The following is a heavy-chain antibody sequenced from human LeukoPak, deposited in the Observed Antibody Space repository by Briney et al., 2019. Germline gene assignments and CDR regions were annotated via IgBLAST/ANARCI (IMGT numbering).Heavy chain of an antibody. J-gene: IGHJ6*03. D-gene: IGHD6-13*01. V-gene: IGHV4-34*01. CDR2: INHSGST. Sequence: SETLSLTCAVYGGSFSGYYWSWIRQPPGKGLEWIGEINHSGSTNYNPSLKSRVTISVDTSKNQFSLKLSSVTAADTAVYYCARRIPRIAAAGTPYYYYMDVWGKGTTVTVSS. CDR3: ARRIPRIAAAGTPYYYYMDV. CDR1: GGSFSGYY.